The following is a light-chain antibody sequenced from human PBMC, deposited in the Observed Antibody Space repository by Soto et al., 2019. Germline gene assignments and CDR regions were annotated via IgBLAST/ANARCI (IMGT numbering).Light chain of an antibody. V-gene: IGKV3-15*01. CDR2: ASS. CDR1: QNINRN. J-gene: IGKJ1*01. CDR3: QQYNDWPRT. Sequence: EIVMTQSPAILSMSPGERATLSCRASQNINRNLAWYQQKPGQTPRLLIYASSTRATDIPVRFSGSGSGTEFTLTISGLQSEDFAIYHCQQYNDWPRTFGQGTKVEIK.